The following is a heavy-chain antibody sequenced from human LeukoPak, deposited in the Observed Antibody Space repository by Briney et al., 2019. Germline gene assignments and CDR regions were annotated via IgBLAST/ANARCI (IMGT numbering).Heavy chain of an antibody. J-gene: IGHJ4*02. CDR2: ISSSGSTI. CDR1: GFTFSSYW. CDR3: ARVSGSYWDPLPV. V-gene: IGHV3-48*04. D-gene: IGHD1-26*01. Sequence: PGGSLRLSCAASGFTFSSYWMHWVRQAPGKGLEWVSYISSSGSTIYYADSVKGRFTISRDNAKNSLYLQMNSLRAEDTAVYYCARVSGSYWDPLPVWGQGTLVTVSS.